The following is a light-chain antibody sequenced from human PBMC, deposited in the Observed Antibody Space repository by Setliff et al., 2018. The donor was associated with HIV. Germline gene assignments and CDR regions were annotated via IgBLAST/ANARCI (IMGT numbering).Light chain of an antibody. V-gene: IGLV1-40*01. CDR2: GNS. CDR1: KSNIGAGYD. Sequence: QSALAQPPSVSGAPGQRVTISCTGSKSNIGAGYDVHWYQQLPGTAPKLPIYGNSNRPSGVPDRFSGSKSGTSASLAITGLQAEDGADYYCQSYDSSLRGSVFGSGTKVTVL. J-gene: IGLJ1*01. CDR3: QSYDSSLRGSV.